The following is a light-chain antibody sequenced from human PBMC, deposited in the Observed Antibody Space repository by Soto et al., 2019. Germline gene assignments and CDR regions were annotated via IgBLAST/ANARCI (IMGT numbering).Light chain of an antibody. CDR2: DAS. J-gene: IGKJ4*01. Sequence: EIVLTQSPATLSLSPGERATLSCRASQSVSSYLAWYQQKPGQAPRLLIYDASNRATGIPARFSGSGSGTDFTRTISSLEPEDFAVYYCQQRSNWPLNFGGGTKVEIK. V-gene: IGKV3-11*01. CDR3: QQRSNWPLN. CDR1: QSVSSY.